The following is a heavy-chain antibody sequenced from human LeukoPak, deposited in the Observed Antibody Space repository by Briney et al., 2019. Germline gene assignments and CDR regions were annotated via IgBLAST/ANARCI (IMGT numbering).Heavy chain of an antibody. CDR1: GYSISSGYY. Sequence: PSETLSLTCTVSGYSISSGYYWGWIRQPPGKGLEWIGSIYHSGSTYYNPSLKSRVTISVDTSKNQFSLKLSSVTAADTAVYYCAKDRGFTMVRGVSLDYRGQGTLVTVSS. D-gene: IGHD3-10*01. CDR2: IYHSGST. J-gene: IGHJ4*02. CDR3: AKDRGFTMVRGVSLDY. V-gene: IGHV4-38-2*02.